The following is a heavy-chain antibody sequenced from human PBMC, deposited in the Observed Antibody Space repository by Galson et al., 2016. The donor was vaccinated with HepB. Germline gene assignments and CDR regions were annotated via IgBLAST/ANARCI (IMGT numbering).Heavy chain of an antibody. CDR2: ISGSGGST. CDR1: GFTFSSYA. J-gene: IGHJ4*02. Sequence: SLRLSCAASGFTFSSYAMSWVRQAPGKGLEWVSTISGSGGSTYYADSLTRRFTISRDTSKTTPYLQMNSLRAEDTAVYFCAKPQGPFIAVAGAGGFDYWGQGTLVTVSS. V-gene: IGHV3-23*01. D-gene: IGHD6-19*01. CDR3: AKPQGPFIAVAGAGGFDY.